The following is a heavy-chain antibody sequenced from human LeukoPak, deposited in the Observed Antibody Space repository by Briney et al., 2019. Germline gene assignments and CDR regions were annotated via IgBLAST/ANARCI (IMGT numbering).Heavy chain of an antibody. Sequence: GGSLRLSCAASGFTFSRYWMHWVRQAPGKGLVWVSGTSTDGSTTTYADSVKGRFTIARDNAKNTLYLQMNSLRAEDTAVYYCYGANAQHWGQGTLVTVSS. CDR3: YGANAQH. CDR1: GFTFSRYW. D-gene: IGHD4-23*01. CDR2: TSTDGSTT. V-gene: IGHV3-74*01. J-gene: IGHJ1*01.